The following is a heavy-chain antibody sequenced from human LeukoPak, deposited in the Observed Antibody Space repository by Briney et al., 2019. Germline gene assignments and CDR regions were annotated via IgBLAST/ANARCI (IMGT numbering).Heavy chain of an antibody. Sequence: PGGSLRLSCAASGFTFDDYAMYWVRQAPGKGLEWVSLISGDGGSTYYADSVKGRFTISRDNSKNSLYLQMNSLRTEDTALYYCAKERSAHYYYYYMDVWGKGTTVTVSS. J-gene: IGHJ6*03. CDR3: AKERSAHYYYYYMDV. V-gene: IGHV3-43*02. CDR1: GFTFDDYA. D-gene: IGHD3-10*01. CDR2: ISGDGGST.